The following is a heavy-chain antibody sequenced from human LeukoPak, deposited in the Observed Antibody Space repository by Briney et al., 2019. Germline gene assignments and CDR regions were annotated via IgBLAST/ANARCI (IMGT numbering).Heavy chain of an antibody. V-gene: IGHV4-59*01. Sequence: SETLSLTCTVSGGSISSYYWSWIRQPPGKGLEWIGYIYYSGSTNYNPSLKSRVTISVDTSKNQFSLKLSSVTAADTAVYYCARDRYDFWSGYRQEGDAFDIWGQGTMVTVSS. J-gene: IGHJ3*02. CDR1: GGSISSYY. D-gene: IGHD3-3*01. CDR2: IYYSGST. CDR3: ARDRYDFWSGYRQEGDAFDI.